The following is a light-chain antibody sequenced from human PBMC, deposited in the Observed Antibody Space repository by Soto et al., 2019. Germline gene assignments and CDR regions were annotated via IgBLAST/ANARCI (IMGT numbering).Light chain of an antibody. J-gene: IGKJ1*01. CDR3: QQYGTSPRT. CDR2: DAS. V-gene: IGKV3-20*01. Sequence: ENVLTQSPGTLSLSPGERVTLSCRASQDIRSHLAWSQQKPGQAPRLLIFDASSRATGIPDRFSGSGSGTDFTLSISRLEPEDFAVYYCQQYGTSPRTFGQGTRVEIK. CDR1: QDIRSH.